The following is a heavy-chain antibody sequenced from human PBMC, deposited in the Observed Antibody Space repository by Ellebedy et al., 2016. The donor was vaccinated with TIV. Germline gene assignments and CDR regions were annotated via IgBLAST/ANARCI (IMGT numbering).Heavy chain of an antibody. J-gene: IGHJ4*02. CDR2: IGTSGDT. Sequence: GESLKISCAASGFTFSSYDMHWVRQATGKGLEWVSAIGTSGDTYYQGSVKGRFTISRENAKNSLYLHMNNLRAGDTAVSYCARFYGSYCDYWGQGTLVTVSS. V-gene: IGHV3-13*01. CDR3: ARFYGSYCDY. CDR1: GFTFSSYD. D-gene: IGHD1-26*01.